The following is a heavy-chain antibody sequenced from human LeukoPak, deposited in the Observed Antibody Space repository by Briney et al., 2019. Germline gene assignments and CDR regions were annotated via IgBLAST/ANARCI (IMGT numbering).Heavy chain of an antibody. D-gene: IGHD3-3*01. J-gene: IGHJ4*02. CDR3: ARGKPWNYDFWSGYYQYYFDY. Sequence: GGSLRLSCAASEFTFSDYWMSWVRQAPGKGLEWVANINYDGGETYYVDSVRGRFTISRDDAKNSLYLQMNSLRAEDTAVYYCARGKPWNYDFWSGYYQYYFDYWGQGTLVTVSS. V-gene: IGHV3-7*01. CDR2: INYDGGET. CDR1: EFTFSDYW.